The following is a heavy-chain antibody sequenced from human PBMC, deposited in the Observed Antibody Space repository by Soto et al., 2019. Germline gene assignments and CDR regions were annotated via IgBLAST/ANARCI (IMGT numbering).Heavy chain of an antibody. CDR1: GFTFSSYA. J-gene: IGHJ4*02. CDR2: ISYDGSNK. Sequence: GGSLRLSCAASGFTFSSYAMHWVRQAPGKGLEWVAVISYDGSNKYYADSVKGRFTISRDNSKNTLYLQMNSLRAEDTAVYYCAREEGGLNQYYFDYWGQGTLVTVSS. D-gene: IGHD3-16*01. V-gene: IGHV3-30-3*01. CDR3: AREEGGLNQYYFDY.